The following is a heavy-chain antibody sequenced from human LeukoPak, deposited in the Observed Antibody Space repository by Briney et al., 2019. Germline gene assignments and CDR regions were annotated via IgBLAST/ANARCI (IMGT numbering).Heavy chain of an antibody. CDR3: ARARLGGDAFDI. D-gene: IGHD3-10*01. V-gene: IGHV1-8*03. CDR2: MNPNSGNT. J-gene: IGHJ3*02. CDR1: GYTFTSYD. Sequence: ASVKVSCKASGYTFTSYDINWVRQATGQGLEWMGWMNPNSGNTGYAQKFQGRVTITGNTSISTAYMELSSLRSEDTAVYYCARARLGGDAFDIWGQGTMVTVSS.